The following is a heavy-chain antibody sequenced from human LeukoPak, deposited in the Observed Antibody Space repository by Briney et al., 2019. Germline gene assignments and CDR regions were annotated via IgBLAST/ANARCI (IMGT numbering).Heavy chain of an antibody. CDR3: ARSYYYDTTGYTHDDAFDI. J-gene: IGHJ3*02. Sequence: ASVKVSCKASGYTFTGHFMHWVRQAPGQGLEWMGWISPNSGDTNYAQKFQGRVTMTRDTSISTAYMELSRLRSDDTAVYYCARSYYYDTTGYTHDDAFDIWGQGTMVAVSS. CDR2: ISPNSGDT. CDR1: GYTFTGHF. D-gene: IGHD3-22*01. V-gene: IGHV1-2*02.